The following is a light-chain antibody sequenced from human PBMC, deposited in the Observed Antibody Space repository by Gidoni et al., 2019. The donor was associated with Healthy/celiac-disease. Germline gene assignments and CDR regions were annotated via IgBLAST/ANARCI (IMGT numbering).Light chain of an antibody. CDR2: AAS. Sequence: DIQLTQSPSSLSASVGDRVTITCRASQSIRSYLNWYQQKPGKAPTLLIYAASSLQSGVPSRFSVSGSGTYFTLTISSLQPEDFATYYCQQSYSTITFGQGTRLEIK. V-gene: IGKV1-39*01. CDR1: QSIRSY. J-gene: IGKJ5*01. CDR3: QQSYSTIT.